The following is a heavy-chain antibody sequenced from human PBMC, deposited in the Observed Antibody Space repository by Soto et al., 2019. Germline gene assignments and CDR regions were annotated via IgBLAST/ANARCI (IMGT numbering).Heavy chain of an antibody. V-gene: IGHV3-21*01. J-gene: IGHJ5*01. D-gene: IGHD1-1*01. CDR2: ISSSSSYV. CDR1: GFTFSSYS. Sequence: EVQLVESGGGLVKPGGSLRLSCAASGFTFSSYSMNWVRQAPGKGLEWVSSISSSSSYVYYADSVKGRFTISRDNAKNSLYLQMHSLTAEDTAVYYCARDRHETTALAPYNWFESWGQGTLVTVSS. CDR3: ARDRHETTALAPYNWFES.